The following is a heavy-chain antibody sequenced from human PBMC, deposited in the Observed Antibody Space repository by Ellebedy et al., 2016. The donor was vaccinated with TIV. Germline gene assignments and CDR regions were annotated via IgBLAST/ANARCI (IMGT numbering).Heavy chain of an antibody. CDR1: GFSFSSYG. CDR2: ISYDGSDK. CDR3: ATTWDYDSSGSYYEYFQH. J-gene: IGHJ1*01. D-gene: IGHD3-22*01. Sequence: GESLKISCAASGFSFSSYGMHWVRQAPGKGLEWVAVISYDGSDKYYVDSVKGRFTISRDNSKNTLYLQLSSLRADDTAVYYCATTWDYDSSGSYYEYFQHWGQGTPVTVSS. V-gene: IGHV3-30*03.